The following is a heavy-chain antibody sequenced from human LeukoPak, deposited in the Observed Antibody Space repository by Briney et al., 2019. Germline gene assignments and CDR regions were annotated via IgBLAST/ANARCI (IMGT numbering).Heavy chain of an antibody. CDR1: GFTFSSYA. CDR2: ISGSGGST. J-gene: IGHJ4*02. D-gene: IGHD6-13*01. V-gene: IGHV3-23*01. CDR3: AKRPSYSSSWYGGDY. Sequence: GGSLRLSCAASGFTFSSYAMSWVRQAPGKGLEWVSAISGSGGSTYYADSVEGRFTISRDNSKNTLYLQMNSLRAEDTAVYYCAKRPSYSSSWYGGDYWGQGTLVTVSS.